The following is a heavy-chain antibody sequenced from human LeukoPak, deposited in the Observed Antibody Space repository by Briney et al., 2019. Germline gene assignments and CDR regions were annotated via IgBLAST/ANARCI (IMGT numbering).Heavy chain of an antibody. J-gene: IGHJ4*02. CDR3: ERDDALATDGFDS. CDR2: VSYDGNDK. CDR1: GFTFTRYA. D-gene: IGHD5-24*01. V-gene: IGHV3-30*04. Sequence: GRSLRLSCVASGFTFTRYAMHWVRQAPGKGLEWVTVVSYDGNDKYYADSVKGRFTISRDNSKNTVYLQMNSLRAEDTAVYYCERDDALATDGFDSWGQGTLVTVSS.